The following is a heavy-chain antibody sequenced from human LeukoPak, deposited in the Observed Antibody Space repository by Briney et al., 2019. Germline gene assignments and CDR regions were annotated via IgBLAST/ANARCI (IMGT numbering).Heavy chain of an antibody. D-gene: IGHD2-2*03. CDR1: GITVNSNY. J-gene: IGHJ5*01. CDR2: IYDGGNT. CDR3: ARMFGYCTSIGCFPGIVSKKFDS. Sequence: GGSLRLSCAASGITVNSNYRSWVRQAPGKGLEWVGVIYDGGNTYYTASVRGRVTISRDISKNTVSLQMNSLRAEDTAVYYCARMFGYCTSIGCFPGIVSKKFDSWGQGTVVTVSS. V-gene: IGHV3-53*01.